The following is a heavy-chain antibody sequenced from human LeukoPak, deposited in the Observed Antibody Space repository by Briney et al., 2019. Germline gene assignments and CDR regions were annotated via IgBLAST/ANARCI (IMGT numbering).Heavy chain of an antibody. V-gene: IGHV3-20*04. CDR1: GFTFDDYG. CDR3: ARDLNRAVAGCAFDI. D-gene: IGHD6-19*01. Sequence: GGSLRLSCAASGFTFDDYGMSWVRQAPGKGLEWVSGINWNGGSTGYADSVKGRFTISRDNAKNSLYLQMNSLRAEDTAVYYCARDLNRAVAGCAFDIWGQGTMVTVSS. J-gene: IGHJ3*02. CDR2: INWNGGST.